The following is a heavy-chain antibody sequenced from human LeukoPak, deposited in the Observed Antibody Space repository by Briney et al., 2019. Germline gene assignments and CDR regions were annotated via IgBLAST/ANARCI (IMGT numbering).Heavy chain of an antibody. CDR2: IRYDGSNK. CDR1: GFTFSSYG. J-gene: IGHJ4*02. D-gene: IGHD5-18*01. CDR3: AKEGIQLWLSGGNFAY. Sequence: GGSLRRSCAASGFTFSSYGMQWVRQAPGNGLVGVAFIRYDGSNKEYADYEKVRITISRDNSKNTLYLQKNSLRAEDTAVYYCAKEGIQLWLSGGNFAYWGQGTLVTVSS. V-gene: IGHV3-30*02.